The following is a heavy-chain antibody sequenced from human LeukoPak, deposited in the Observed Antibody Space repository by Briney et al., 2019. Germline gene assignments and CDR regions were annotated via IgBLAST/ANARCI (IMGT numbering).Heavy chain of an antibody. CDR2: ISTSGSTI. CDR1: GFTFSSYE. J-gene: IGHJ4*02. CDR3: ARVGVVNFDY. Sequence: SGGSLRLSCAASGFTFSSYEMNWVRRAPGKGLAWVSYISTSGSTIYYADSVKGRFTISRDNAKNSLYLQMNSLRAEDTAVYYCARVGVVNFDYWGQGTLVTVSS. V-gene: IGHV3-48*03. D-gene: IGHD3-22*01.